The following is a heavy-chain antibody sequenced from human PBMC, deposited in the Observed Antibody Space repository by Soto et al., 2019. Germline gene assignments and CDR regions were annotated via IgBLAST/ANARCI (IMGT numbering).Heavy chain of an antibody. CDR3: ARWEIAAAGTLYYGMDV. D-gene: IGHD6-13*01. CDR1: GGSISSGDYY. Sequence: QVQLQESGPGLVKPSQTLSLTCTVSGGSISSGDYYWSWIRQPPGKGLAWIGYIYYSGSTYYNPSLKSRVTISVDTSKNQFSLKLSSVTAADTAVYYCARWEIAAAGTLYYGMDVWGQGTTVTVSS. CDR2: IYYSGST. V-gene: IGHV4-30-4*01. J-gene: IGHJ6*02.